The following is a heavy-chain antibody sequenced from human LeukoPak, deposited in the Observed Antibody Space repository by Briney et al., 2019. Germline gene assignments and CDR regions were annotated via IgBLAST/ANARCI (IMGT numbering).Heavy chain of an antibody. V-gene: IGHV4-59*01. Sequence: SETLSLTCTVSGGSINSYYWSWIRQPPGKGLEWIGYIYYSGSTNYNPSLKSRVTISIDTSKNQFSLKLSSVTAADTAVYYCATISRGGYSLDVWGQGTTVTVSS. CDR2: IYYSGST. CDR1: GGSINSYY. CDR3: ATISRGGYSLDV. J-gene: IGHJ6*02. D-gene: IGHD3-10*01.